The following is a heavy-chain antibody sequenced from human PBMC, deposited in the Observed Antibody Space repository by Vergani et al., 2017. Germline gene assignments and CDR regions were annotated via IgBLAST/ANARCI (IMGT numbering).Heavy chain of an antibody. D-gene: IGHD6-19*01. CDR2: IIPILGIA. CDR1: VGTFSSYT. J-gene: IGHJ4*02. CDR3: ARVERSSGWTSFDY. V-gene: IGHV1-69*02. Sequence: QVQLVQSGAEVKKPGSSVKVSCKASVGTFSSYTISWVRQAPGQGLEWMGRIIPILGIANYAQKCQGRVTITADKSTRTAYMGLSSLGSEDTAGYYCARVERSSGWTSFDYWGQGTLVTVSS.